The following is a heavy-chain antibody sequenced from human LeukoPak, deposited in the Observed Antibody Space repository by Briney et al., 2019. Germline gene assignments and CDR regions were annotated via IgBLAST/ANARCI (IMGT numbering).Heavy chain of an antibody. V-gene: IGHV5-51*01. Sequence: GESLKISCKGSGYSFTSYWIGWVRQMPGKGLEWMGIIYPSDSDTRYSPSFQGQVTISADKSISTAYLQWSSLKASDTAIYFCVRMDITGATFDYWGQGTLVTVAS. CDR2: IYPSDSDT. D-gene: IGHD1-20*01. J-gene: IGHJ4*02. CDR1: GYSFTSYW. CDR3: VRMDITGATFDY.